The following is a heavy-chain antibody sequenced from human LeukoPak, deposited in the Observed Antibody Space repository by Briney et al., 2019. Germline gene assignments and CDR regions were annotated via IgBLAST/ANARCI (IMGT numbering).Heavy chain of an antibody. CDR1: GGSFSRYY. CDR2: INHSGST. J-gene: IGHJ4*02. D-gene: IGHD3-22*01. CDR3: ARHTHYDSSGYYWEELDY. Sequence: PWETLSLTCAVYGGSFSRYYWNWVRQPPGKGLEWIGEINHSGSTNYNPSLKSRVTISVDTSKNQFSLKLRSVTAADTAVYYCARHTHYDSSGYYWEELDYWGQGTLVTVSS. V-gene: IGHV4-34*01.